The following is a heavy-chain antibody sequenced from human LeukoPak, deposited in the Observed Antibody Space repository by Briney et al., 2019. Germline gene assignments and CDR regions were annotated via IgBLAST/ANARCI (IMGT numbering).Heavy chain of an antibody. CDR1: GYRFTSYW. D-gene: IGHD5-18*01. CDR3: ARRGEAMDPFDY. CDR2: IYPGDSDT. Sequence: PGESLKISCQDSGYRFTSYWIGWVRPMPGKGLEWMGIIYPGDSDTRYSPSFQGQVTISADKSINTAYLQWSSLKASDTAIYYCARRGEAMDPFDYWGQGTLVTVSS. J-gene: IGHJ4*02. V-gene: IGHV5-51*01.